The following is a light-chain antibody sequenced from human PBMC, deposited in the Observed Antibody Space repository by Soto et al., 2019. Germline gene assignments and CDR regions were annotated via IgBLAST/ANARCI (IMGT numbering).Light chain of an antibody. CDR1: XSXVGGYNY. CDR2: DVS. CDR3: SSYTSSSTLV. J-gene: IGLJ2*01. V-gene: IGLV2-14*01. Sequence: QSALTQPASVSGSPGQSITISCTXTXSXVGGYNYGSWYQQHPGKAPKLMIYDVSNRPSGVSNRFSGSKSGNTASLTISGLQAEDEADYYCSSYTSSSTLVFGGGTKLTVL.